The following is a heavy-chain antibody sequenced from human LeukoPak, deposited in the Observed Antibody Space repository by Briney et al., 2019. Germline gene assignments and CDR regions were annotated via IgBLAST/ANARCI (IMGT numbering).Heavy chain of an antibody. D-gene: IGHD4-11*01. CDR1: GFTFTRYD. CDR3: ARGIGDSNPGFFDY. Sequence: SGGSLRLSCAACGFTFTRYDMQWVRQAAGKGLEWVPGIGNVGDTYSPGSAKDQFTISRENAKSSLYLQMNSLRAEDTAVYYCARGIGDSNPGFFDYWGQGTLVTVSS. CDR2: IGNVGDT. J-gene: IGHJ4*02. V-gene: IGHV3-13*03.